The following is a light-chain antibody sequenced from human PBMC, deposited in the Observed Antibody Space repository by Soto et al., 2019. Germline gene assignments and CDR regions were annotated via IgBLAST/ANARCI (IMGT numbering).Light chain of an antibody. J-gene: IGKJ1*01. CDR3: QQSYSTPRT. V-gene: IGKV1-39*01. CDR2: GAS. CDR1: QSITTF. Sequence: DIQLTQSPSSLAASMGDTVTITCRASQSITTFLNWYQQRPGEGPRLLIYGASSLQSGVPARFSGRGSGTDFTLTIVSLQAEDFATYYCQQSYSTPRTFGQGTKVDVK.